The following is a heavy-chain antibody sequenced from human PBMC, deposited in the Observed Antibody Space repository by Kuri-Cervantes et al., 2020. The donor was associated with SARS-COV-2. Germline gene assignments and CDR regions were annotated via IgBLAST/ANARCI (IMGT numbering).Heavy chain of an antibody. V-gene: IGHV3-49*04. D-gene: IGHD3-10*01. J-gene: IGHJ4*02. Sequence: GESLKISCTASGFTFGDYAMSWVRQAPGKGLEWVGFIRSKAYGGTTEYAASVKGRFTISRDDSKSIAYLQMNSLKTEDTAAYYCTRVKLLWFGEFSWGQGTLVTVSS. CDR3: TRVKLLWFGEFS. CDR1: GFTFGDYA. CDR2: IRSKAYGGTT.